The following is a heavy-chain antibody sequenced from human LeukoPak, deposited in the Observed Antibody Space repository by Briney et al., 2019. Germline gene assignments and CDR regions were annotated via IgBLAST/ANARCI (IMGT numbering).Heavy chain of an antibody. D-gene: IGHD6-6*01. CDR1: GGSLSGHY. V-gene: IGHV4-34*01. CDR2: INHSGST. CDR3: ALRNGHSSSSGDY. J-gene: IGHJ4*02. Sequence: SETLSLTCAVYGGSLSGHYWSWIRQPPGKGLEWIGEINHSGSTNYNPSLKSRVTLSVDTSKNQVSLKLTSVSAADTAVYYCALRNGHSSSSGDYWGQGTLVTVSS.